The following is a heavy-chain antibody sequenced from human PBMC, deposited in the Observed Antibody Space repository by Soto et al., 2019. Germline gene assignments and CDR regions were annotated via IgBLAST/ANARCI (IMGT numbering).Heavy chain of an antibody. CDR3: ARGYIVVVPAANDCYMDV. D-gene: IGHD2-2*01. V-gene: IGHV1-3*01. CDR1: GYTFTSYA. Sequence: QVQLVQSGAEVKKPGASVKVSCKASGYTFTSYAMHWVRQAPGQRLEWMGWINAGNGNTKYSQKFQGRVTITRDTSASTAYMELSSLRSEDTAVYYCARGYIVVVPAANDCYMDVWGKGTTVTVSS. CDR2: INAGNGNT. J-gene: IGHJ6*03.